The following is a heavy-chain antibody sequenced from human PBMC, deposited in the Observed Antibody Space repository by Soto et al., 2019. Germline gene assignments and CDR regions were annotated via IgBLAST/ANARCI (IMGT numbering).Heavy chain of an antibody. Sequence: EVQLLESGGGLVQPGGSLRLSCAASGFTFSSYAMSWVRQAPGKGLEWVSAISGSGGSTYYADSVKGRFTISRDNSKNTLYLHMNSLRAEDTAVDYCAKGVVCETTWTDYWGQGTLVTVSS. CDR2: ISGSGGST. V-gene: IGHV3-23*01. J-gene: IGHJ4*02. D-gene: IGHD2-15*01. CDR1: GFTFSSYA. CDR3: AKGVVCETTWTDY.